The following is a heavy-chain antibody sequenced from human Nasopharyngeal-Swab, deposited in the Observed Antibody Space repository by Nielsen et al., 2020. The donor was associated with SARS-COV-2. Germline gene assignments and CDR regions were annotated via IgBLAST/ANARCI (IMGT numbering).Heavy chain of an antibody. V-gene: IGHV3-73*01. CDR2: IGDKAHNYAT. J-gene: IGHJ4*02. D-gene: IGHD4/OR15-4a*01. Sequence: ESLKISCAASGFVFSGSAIHWVRQASGRGLESVGRIGDKAHNYATTYAASVKGRFTISRDDSKNTAFLQMDSLNTEDTALYYCTTDYYFDYWGQGTLVTVSS. CDR3: TTDYYFDY. CDR1: GFVFSGSA.